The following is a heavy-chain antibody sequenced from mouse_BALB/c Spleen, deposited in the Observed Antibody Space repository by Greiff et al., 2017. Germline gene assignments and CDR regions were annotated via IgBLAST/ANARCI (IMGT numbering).Heavy chain of an antibody. V-gene: IGHV5-17*02. CDR1: GFTFSSFG. CDR3: ARDHYGSSYYAMDY. CDR2: ISSGSSTI. Sequence: EVKVVESGGGLVQPGGSRKLSCAASGFTFSSFGMHWVRQAPEKGLEWVAYISSGSSTIYYADTVKGRFTISRDNPKNTLFLQMTSLRSEDTAMYYCARDHYGSSYYAMDYWGQGTSVTVSS. J-gene: IGHJ4*01. D-gene: IGHD1-1*01.